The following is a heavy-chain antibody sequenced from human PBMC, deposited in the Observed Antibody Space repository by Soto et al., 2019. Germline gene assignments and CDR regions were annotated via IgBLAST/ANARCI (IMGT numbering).Heavy chain of an antibody. J-gene: IGHJ4*02. CDR1: GFTLGTYW. V-gene: IGHV3-7*01. CDR3: ARVHSSSYHYFDY. Sequence: GGSLRLSCAASGFTLGTYWMSWVRQAPGERLEWVANIKQDGSEKYYVDSVKVRFTISRDNSKNTLYLQMSSLRAEDTAVYYCARVHSSSYHYFDYWGQGTVVTVSS. D-gene: IGHD6-13*01. CDR2: IKQDGSEK.